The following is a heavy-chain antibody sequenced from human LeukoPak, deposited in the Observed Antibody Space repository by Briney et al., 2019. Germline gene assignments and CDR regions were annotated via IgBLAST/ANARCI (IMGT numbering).Heavy chain of an antibody. CDR2: IYYSGST. J-gene: IGHJ6*03. CDR3: ARTTEGGYTYGYFYYYYMDV. Sequence: PSETLSLTCTVYGGSISSYYWSWIRQPPGKGLEWIGYIYYSGSTNYNPSLKSRVTISVDTSKNQFSLKLTSVTAADTAVYYCARTTEGGYTYGYFYYYYMDVWGKGTTVTISS. V-gene: IGHV4-59*01. D-gene: IGHD5-18*01. CDR1: GGSISSYY.